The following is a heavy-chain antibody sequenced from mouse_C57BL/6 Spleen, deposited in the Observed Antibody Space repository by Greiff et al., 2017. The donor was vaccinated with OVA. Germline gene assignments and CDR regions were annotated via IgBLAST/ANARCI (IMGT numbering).Heavy chain of an antibody. CDR1: GYTFTDYN. V-gene: IGHV1-18*01. CDR2: INPSNGGT. Sequence: EVQLQQSGPELVKPGASVKIPCKASGYTFTDYNMDWVKQSPGKSLEWIGDINPSNGGTIYNQKFKGKATLTVDKSSSTAYMELRSRTSEDTAVYYCARRNYAMDYWGQGTSVTVSS. CDR3: ARRNYAMDY. J-gene: IGHJ4*01.